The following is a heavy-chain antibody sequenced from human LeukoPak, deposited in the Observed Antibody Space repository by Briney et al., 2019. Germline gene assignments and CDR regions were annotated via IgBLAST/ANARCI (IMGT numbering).Heavy chain of an antibody. V-gene: IGHV1-2*02. Sequence: ASVKVSCKASGYTFTGYYMHWVRQAPGQGLEWMGWINPNSGGTNYAQKFQGRVTMTRDTSISTAYMELSSLRSDDSAAYFCSRASTIAAPGSIPNDFWGQGTLVTVSS. D-gene: IGHD6-13*01. J-gene: IGHJ4*02. CDR1: GYTFTGYY. CDR2: INPNSGGT. CDR3: SRASTIAAPGSIPNDF.